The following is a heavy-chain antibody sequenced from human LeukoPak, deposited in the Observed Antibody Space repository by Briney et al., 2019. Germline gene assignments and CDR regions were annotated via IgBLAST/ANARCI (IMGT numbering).Heavy chain of an antibody. Sequence: GGSLRLSCAASGFTFSSYWMHWVRQAPGKGLVWVSRIHSDEAYTDYADSVKGRFTISRDNAKNTVYLQMNSLRAEDTAVYYCAGGDGGSRPSKWGQGTLVTVSS. CDR1: GFTFSSYW. J-gene: IGHJ4*02. D-gene: IGHD2-15*01. CDR3: AGGDGGSRPSK. CDR2: IHSDEAYT. V-gene: IGHV3-74*01.